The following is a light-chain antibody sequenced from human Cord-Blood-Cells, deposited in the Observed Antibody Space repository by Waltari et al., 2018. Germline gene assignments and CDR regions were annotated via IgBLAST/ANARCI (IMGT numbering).Light chain of an antibody. V-gene: IGLV3-25*03. CDR2: NDS. Sequence: SYELTQPPSVSVSPGQTARITCSGDALPKQYAYWYQQKPCQAPVLVIYNDSERPSGIPERFSGSSSGTTVTLTISGVQAEDEADYYCQSADSSGTWVFGGGTKLTVL. J-gene: IGLJ3*02. CDR3: QSADSSGTWV. CDR1: ALPKQY.